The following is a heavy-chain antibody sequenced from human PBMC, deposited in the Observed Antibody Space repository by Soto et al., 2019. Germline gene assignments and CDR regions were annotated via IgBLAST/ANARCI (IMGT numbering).Heavy chain of an antibody. J-gene: IGHJ6*02. D-gene: IGHD2-21*01. CDR2: IIPILGIA. V-gene: IGHV1-69*02. Sequence: ASVKVSCKASGGTFSSSTISGVRQAPGQGLEWMGRIIPILGIANYAQKFQGRVTITADKSTSTAYMELSSLRSEDTAVYYCARHIYYYGMDVWSQGTTVTVSS. CDR1: GGTFSSST. CDR3: ARHIYYYGMDV.